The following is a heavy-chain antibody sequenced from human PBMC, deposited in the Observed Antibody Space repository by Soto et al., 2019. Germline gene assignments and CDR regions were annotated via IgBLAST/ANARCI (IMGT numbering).Heavy chain of an antibody. V-gene: IGHV4-30-2*01. CDR3: ARDVGGAGNWFDP. D-gene: IGHD2-15*01. J-gene: IGHJ5*02. CDR2: IYHSGST. Sequence: SETLSLTCAVSGGSISSGGYSWSWIRQPPGKGLEWIGYIYHSGSTYYNPSLKSRVTISVDRSKNQFSLKLSSVTAADTAVYYCARDVGGAGNWFDPWGQGTLVTVSS. CDR1: GGSISSGGYS.